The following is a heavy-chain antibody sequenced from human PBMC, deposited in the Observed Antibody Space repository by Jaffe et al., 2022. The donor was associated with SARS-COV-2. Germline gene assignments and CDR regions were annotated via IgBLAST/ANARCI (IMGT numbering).Heavy chain of an antibody. J-gene: IGHJ4*02. CDR3: ARDPTQRKLTTVTPVDY. CDR1: GFTFSSYS. D-gene: IGHD4-17*01. Sequence: EVQLVESGGGLVKPGGSLRLSCAASGFTFSSYSMNWVRQAPGKGLEWVSSISSSSSYIYYADSVKGRFTISRDNAKNSLYLQMNSLRAEDTAVYYCARDPTQRKLTTVTPVDYWGQGTLVTVSS. CDR2: ISSSSSYI. V-gene: IGHV3-21*01.